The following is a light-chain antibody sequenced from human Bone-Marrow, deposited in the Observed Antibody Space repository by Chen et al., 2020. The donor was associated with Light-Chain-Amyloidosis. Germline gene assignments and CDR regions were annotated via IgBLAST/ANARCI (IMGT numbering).Light chain of an antibody. CDR2: LGS. V-gene: IGKV2-28*01. CDR1: KSLLYSKGDNY. Sequence: DIVMTQSPLSLPVTPGEPASIACRSSKSLLYSKGDNYLDWYLQKPGQSPQLLIYLGSNRASGVPDRFSGSGSGTDFTLKISRVEAEDVGVYYCMQALQTPRSFGQGTRLEIK. J-gene: IGKJ2*03. CDR3: MQALQTPRS.